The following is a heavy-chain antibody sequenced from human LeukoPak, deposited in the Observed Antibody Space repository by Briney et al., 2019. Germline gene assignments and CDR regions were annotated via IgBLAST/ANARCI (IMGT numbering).Heavy chain of an antibody. Sequence: PGGSLRLSCVASGFTFSTYSMNWVRQAPGKGLEWVSYISSSSSTIYYADSVKGRFTISRDNAKNSLYLQMNSLRAEDTAVYYCAREGGDYGDYVSKYYYYYYMDVWGKGTTVTVSS. CDR3: AREGGDYGDYVSKYYYYYYMDV. V-gene: IGHV3-48*01. J-gene: IGHJ6*03. CDR2: ISSSSSTI. D-gene: IGHD4-17*01. CDR1: GFTFSTYS.